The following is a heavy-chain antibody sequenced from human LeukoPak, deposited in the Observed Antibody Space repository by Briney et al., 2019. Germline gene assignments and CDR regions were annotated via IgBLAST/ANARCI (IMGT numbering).Heavy chain of an antibody. CDR2: IIPILGIA. Sequence: VKVSCKASGGTFSSYTISWVRQAPGQGLEWMGRIIPILGIANYAQKFQGRVTITADKSTSTAYMELSSLRSEDTAVYYCARGGYYDSSGYKSFDYWGQGTLVTVSS. D-gene: IGHD3-22*01. CDR1: GGTFSSYT. CDR3: ARGGYYDSSGYKSFDY. V-gene: IGHV1-69*02. J-gene: IGHJ4*02.